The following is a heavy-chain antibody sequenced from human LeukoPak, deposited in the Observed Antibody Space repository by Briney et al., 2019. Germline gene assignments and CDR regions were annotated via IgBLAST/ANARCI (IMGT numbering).Heavy chain of an antibody. CDR3: ARSPDGFDY. V-gene: IGHV3-7*03. CDR1: GFTFDKYW. J-gene: IGHJ4*02. D-gene: IGHD1-14*01. Sequence: GGSLRLSCAASGFTFDKYWMSWVRQAPGKGLEWVANIKQDGSEKYYVDSVKGRFTISRDNAKNSLYLQMNSLRAEDTAVYYCARSPDGFDYWGQGTLVTVSS. CDR2: IKQDGSEK.